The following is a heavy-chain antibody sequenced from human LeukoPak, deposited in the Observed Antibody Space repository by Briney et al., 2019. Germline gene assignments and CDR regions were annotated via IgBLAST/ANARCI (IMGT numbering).Heavy chain of an antibody. CDR2: ISYDGSNK. CDR1: GLTFSGYD. Sequence: GGSLRLSCAASGLTFSGYDMHWVRQAPGKGLEWVAVISYDGSNKYYADSVKGRFTISRDNSKNTLYLQMNSLRAEDTAVYYCARESPSTGFDYWGQGTLVTDSS. CDR3: ARESPSTGFDY. J-gene: IGHJ4*02. V-gene: IGHV3-30-3*01. D-gene: IGHD4-17*01.